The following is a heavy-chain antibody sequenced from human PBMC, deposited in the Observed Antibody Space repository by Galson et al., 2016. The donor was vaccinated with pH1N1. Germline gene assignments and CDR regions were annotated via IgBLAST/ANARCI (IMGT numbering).Heavy chain of an antibody. CDR1: DNSFSTSW. J-gene: IGHJ6*03. CDR3: ARHAAMDPPVVFYSMDV. Sequence: QSGAEVKQPGESLKISCTGSDNSFSTSWIGWVRQLPGKGLEWMGIIYVGDSDTRYTPSFQSRVTISAHKSIRTAYLQWSSLKASDTAIYFCARHAAMDPPVVFYSMDVWGNGTTVTVSS. D-gene: IGHD4-23*01. V-gene: IGHV5-51*01. CDR2: IYVGDSDT.